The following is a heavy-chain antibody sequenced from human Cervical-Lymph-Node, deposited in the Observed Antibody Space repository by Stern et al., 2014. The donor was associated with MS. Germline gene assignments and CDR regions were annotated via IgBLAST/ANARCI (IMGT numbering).Heavy chain of an antibody. V-gene: IGHV1-69*01. J-gene: IGHJ6*02. CDR2: IIPIFGTA. D-gene: IGHD1-26*01. CDR3: ARGELKEGLVRGMDV. Sequence: QVQLEDPGAEVKTPGSSVKVSCQASGGTFRRYAISWVRPAPGHGLGWIGGIIPIFGTANYAQKVQGRVTITADESTSTAYMELSSLRSEDTAVYYCARGELKEGLVRGMDVWGQGTTVTVSS. CDR1: GGTFRRYA.